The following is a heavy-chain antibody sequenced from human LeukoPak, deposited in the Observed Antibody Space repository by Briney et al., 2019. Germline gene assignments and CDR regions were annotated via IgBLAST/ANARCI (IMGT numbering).Heavy chain of an antibody. CDR1: GGSISSVY. CDR3: ARHRAYSSSSPFDY. V-gene: IGHV4-59*08. D-gene: IGHD6-6*01. CDR2: MYYTGST. J-gene: IGHJ4*02. Sequence: SETLSLTCSVSGGSISSVYWSWIRQPPGNGLGGIGYMYYTGSTNYNPSLKTRVTMFVDMSKNQFSLRLSSVNAADTAVYYCARHRAYSSSSPFDYWGQGTLVTVSS.